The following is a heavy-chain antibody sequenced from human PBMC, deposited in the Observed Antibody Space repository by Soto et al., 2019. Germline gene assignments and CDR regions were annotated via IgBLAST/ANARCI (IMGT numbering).Heavy chain of an antibody. Sequence: EVQLVESGGGLVQPGGSLRLSCAASGFTFSSYEMNWVRQAPGKGLEWVSYISSSGSTIYYADSVKGRFTISRDNAKNSLYLQMNSLRAEDTAVYYCARDRWFGELGRFEPDAFDIWGQGTMVTVSS. CDR2: ISSSGSTI. CDR1: GFTFSSYE. D-gene: IGHD3-10*01. V-gene: IGHV3-48*03. J-gene: IGHJ3*02. CDR3: ARDRWFGELGRFEPDAFDI.